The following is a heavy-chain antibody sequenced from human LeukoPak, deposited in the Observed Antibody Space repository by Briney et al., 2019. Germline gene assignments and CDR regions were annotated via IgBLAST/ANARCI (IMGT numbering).Heavy chain of an antibody. CDR3: AKEWLTTLGSYYNFDY. Sequence: GGSLRLSCAASGFTFNTYSMNWVRQAPGKGLEWVSSIGSSSTSIYYADSVKGRFTISRDNAKNSLYLQMNSLRAEDTAVYYCAKEWLTTLGSYYNFDYWGQGTLVTVSS. V-gene: IGHV3-21*01. CDR2: IGSSSTSI. CDR1: GFTFNTYS. J-gene: IGHJ4*02. D-gene: IGHD1-26*01.